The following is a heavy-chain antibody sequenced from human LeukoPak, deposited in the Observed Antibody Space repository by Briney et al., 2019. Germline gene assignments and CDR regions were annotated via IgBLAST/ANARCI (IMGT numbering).Heavy chain of an antibody. V-gene: IGHV4-34*01. CDR1: GGSFSGYY. CDR2: INHSGST. CDR3: ARRAYSAAYWKHFDY. J-gene: IGHJ4*02. D-gene: IGHD1-1*01. Sequence: SETLSLTCAVYGGSFSGYYWSWIRQPPGKGLEWIGEINHSGSTNYNPSLKSRVTISVDTSKNQFSLKLSSVTAADTAVYFCARRAYSAAYWKHFDYWGQGTLVTVSS.